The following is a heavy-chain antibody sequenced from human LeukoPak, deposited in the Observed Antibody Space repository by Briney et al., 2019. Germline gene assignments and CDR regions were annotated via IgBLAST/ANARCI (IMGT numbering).Heavy chain of an antibody. CDR1: GYSISGGYY. Sequence: PSETLSLTCTVSGYSISGGYYWGWIRQPPGKGLEWIGSISHSGSPYYNPSLKSRVTISVHTSKNQFSLKLSSVTAADTAVYYCARDPVVPATSMQFDWYFDLWGRGTLVTVSS. V-gene: IGHV4-38-2*02. CDR2: ISHSGSP. J-gene: IGHJ2*01. CDR3: ARDPVVPATSMQFDWYFDL. D-gene: IGHD2-21*02.